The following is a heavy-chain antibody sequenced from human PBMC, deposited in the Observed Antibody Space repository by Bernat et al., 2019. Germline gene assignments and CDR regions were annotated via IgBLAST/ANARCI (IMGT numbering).Heavy chain of an antibody. J-gene: IGHJ6*03. V-gene: IGHV4-39*01. D-gene: IGHD6-19*01. CDR2: TYSSGRT. CDR1: GGSISSSSYY. CDR3: ARGRGSGWDYYYYYMDV. Sequence: QLQLQESGPGLVKPSETLSLTCTVSGGSISSSSYYWGWIRQPPGKGLEWIGCTYSSGRTYYNPSLKSRVTISVDTSKNQFYLKLSSVTAADTAVYYCARGRGSGWDYYYYYMDVWGKGTTVTVSS.